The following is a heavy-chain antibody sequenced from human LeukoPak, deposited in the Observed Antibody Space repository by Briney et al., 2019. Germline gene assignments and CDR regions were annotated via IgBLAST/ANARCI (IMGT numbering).Heavy chain of an antibody. D-gene: IGHD2-15*01. J-gene: IGHJ3*02. Sequence: PGGALRLSCVASGFTFSSYEMNWVRQAPGKGLEWVSYISSSGSPIYYAESVKGRFTISRDNAKNSLYLQMNSLRDEDTALYYCAREGGFDIWGQGTVVTVS. CDR2: ISSSGSPI. CDR1: GFTFSSYE. V-gene: IGHV3-48*03. CDR3: AREGGFDI.